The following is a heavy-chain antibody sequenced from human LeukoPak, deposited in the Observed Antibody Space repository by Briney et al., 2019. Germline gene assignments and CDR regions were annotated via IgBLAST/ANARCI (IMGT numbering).Heavy chain of an antibody. Sequence: ASVTVSCKASVYTFTGYYMHCVRQAPGQGRACMGRINPNSGGTNYAQKFQGRVTMTRDTSLSTAYMELRRLRSDDTAVYYCARGYCSSTSCSDYLWGRGTLVTVS. D-gene: IGHD2-2*01. CDR2: INPNSGGT. J-gene: IGHJ4*02. CDR1: VYTFTGYY. V-gene: IGHV1-2*06. CDR3: ARGYCSSTSCSDYL.